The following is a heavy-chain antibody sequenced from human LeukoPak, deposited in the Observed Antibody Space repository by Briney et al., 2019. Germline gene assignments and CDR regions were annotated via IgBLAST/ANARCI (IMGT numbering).Heavy chain of an antibody. V-gene: IGHV4-61*01. CDR3: ARVVMDYYYMDV. Sequence: SETLSLTCTVSGGSISTSNYYWSWIRQPPGKGLEWIGYIYYSGSTNYNPSLKSRVTISVDTSKNQFSLKLSSVTAADTAVYYCARVVMDYYYMDVWGKGTTVTISS. J-gene: IGHJ6*03. D-gene: IGHD3-22*01. CDR2: IYYSGST. CDR1: GGSISTSNYY.